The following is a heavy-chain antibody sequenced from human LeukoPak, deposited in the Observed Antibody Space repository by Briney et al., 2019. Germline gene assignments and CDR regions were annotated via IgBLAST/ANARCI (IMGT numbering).Heavy chain of an antibody. CDR3: TRLSGGNSDSYYYGLDV. D-gene: IGHD4-23*01. CDR1: GFTFSNYA. Sequence: GGSLRLSCAASGFTFSNYAMHWVRQAPDKGLEWVTVISYDGSRKYYADSVKGRFTISRDDSKNTAYLQMDSLKTEDTAMYYCTRLSGGNSDSYYYGLDVWGQGTTVTVSS. CDR2: ISYDGSRK. V-gene: IGHV3-30*03. J-gene: IGHJ6*02.